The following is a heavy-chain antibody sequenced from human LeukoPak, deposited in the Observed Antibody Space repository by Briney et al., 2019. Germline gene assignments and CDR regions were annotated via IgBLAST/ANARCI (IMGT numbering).Heavy chain of an antibody. Sequence: SETLSLTCTVSGGSISSYYWSWIRQSAGKGLEWIGHISISGSTNYNPSLKSRVTMSVDTSKNQFSLKLSSVTAADTAVYYCARDLGRGYSYGFDYWGQGTLVTVSS. CDR2: ISISGST. D-gene: IGHD5-18*01. J-gene: IGHJ4*02. V-gene: IGHV4-4*07. CDR3: ARDLGRGYSYGFDY. CDR1: GGSISSYY.